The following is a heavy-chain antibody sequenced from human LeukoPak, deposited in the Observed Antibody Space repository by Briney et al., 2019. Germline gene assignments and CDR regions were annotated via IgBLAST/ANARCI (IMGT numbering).Heavy chain of an antibody. Sequence: ASVKVSCKASGGTFSSYAISWVRQAPGQGLEWMGRIIPIFDTANYAQKFQGRVTITTDESTSTAYMELSSLRSEDTAVYYCANEPSIAAAGSDYWGQGTLVTVSS. CDR1: GGTFSSYA. CDR2: IIPIFDTA. D-gene: IGHD6-13*01. J-gene: IGHJ4*02. CDR3: ANEPSIAAAGSDY. V-gene: IGHV1-69*05.